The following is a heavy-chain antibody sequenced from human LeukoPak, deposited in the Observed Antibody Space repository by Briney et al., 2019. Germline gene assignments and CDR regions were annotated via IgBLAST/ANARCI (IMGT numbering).Heavy chain of an antibody. D-gene: IGHD7-27*01. Sequence: PGGSLRLSCAASGFTFSSYAMSWVRQAPGKGLEWVSTITVSGGSTYYADSVKGRFTISGDNSKNTLDLQMNSLRAEDTAVYYCAKANWGSGYWGQGTLVTVSS. CDR2: ITVSGGST. J-gene: IGHJ4*02. CDR3: AKANWGSGY. V-gene: IGHV3-23*01. CDR1: GFTFSSYA.